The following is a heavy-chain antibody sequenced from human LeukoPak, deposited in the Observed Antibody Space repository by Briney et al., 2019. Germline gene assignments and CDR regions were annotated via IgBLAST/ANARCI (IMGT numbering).Heavy chain of an antibody. D-gene: IGHD2-21*01. Sequence: PGGSLRLSCAASGFTFSSYSMNWVRQAPGKGLEWVSVIYSGGSTYYADSVKGRFTISRDNSKNILFLQVNSLRVEDTAVYYCARGGRAYSLDYWGQGTLVTVSS. J-gene: IGHJ4*02. V-gene: IGHV3-53*01. CDR1: GFTFSSYS. CDR3: ARGGRAYSLDY. CDR2: IYSGGST.